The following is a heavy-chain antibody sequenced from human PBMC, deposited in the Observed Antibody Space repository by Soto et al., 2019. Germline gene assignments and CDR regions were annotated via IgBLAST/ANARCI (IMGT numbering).Heavy chain of an antibody. V-gene: IGHV4-61*01. D-gene: IGHD3-22*01. J-gene: IGHJ5*02. CDR3: ARPYYDSSGFGLDP. CDR1: GGSVSSENYY. Sequence: SETLSLTCTVSGGSVSSENYYWSWVRPPPGKGLEWIGYIYYSDSINYNPSLNSRVTISVDTSKNQFSLSLSSVTAADTAVYYCARPYYDSSGFGLDPWGQGILVTVSS. CDR2: IYYSDSI.